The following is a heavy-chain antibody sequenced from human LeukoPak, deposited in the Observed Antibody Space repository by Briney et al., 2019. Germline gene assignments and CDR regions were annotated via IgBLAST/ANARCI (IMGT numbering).Heavy chain of an antibody. J-gene: IGHJ4*02. Sequence: PSQTLSLTCKVSGASISSGGYYWSWIRQHPGKGLEWIGYIYYSGRTYYNPSLKSRVNISVDTSKNQFSLKLSSVTAADTAVYYCARGEYYGSGSYYVNFDYWGQGTLVTVSS. CDR2: IYYSGRT. CDR3: ARGEYYGSGSYYVNFDY. V-gene: IGHV4-31*03. CDR1: GASISSGGYY. D-gene: IGHD3-10*01.